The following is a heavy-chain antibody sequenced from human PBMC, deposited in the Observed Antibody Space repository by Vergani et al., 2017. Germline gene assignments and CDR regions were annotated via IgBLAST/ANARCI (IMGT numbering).Heavy chain of an antibody. J-gene: IGHJ4*02. CDR2: IKSKTDGGTT. CDR3: ASHAESMVRGVPRGY. CDR1: GFTFSNAW. Sequence: EVQLVESGGGLVKPGGSLRLSCAASGFTFSNAWMSWVRQAPGKGLEWVGRIKSKTDGGTTDYAAPVKGRFTISRDDSKNTLYLQMNSLKTEDTAVYYCASHAESMVRGVPRGYWGQGTLVTVSS. V-gene: IGHV3-15*01. D-gene: IGHD3-10*01.